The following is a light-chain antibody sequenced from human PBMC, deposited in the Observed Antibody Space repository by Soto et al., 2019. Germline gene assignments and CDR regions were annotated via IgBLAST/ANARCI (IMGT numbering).Light chain of an antibody. CDR3: QQRSNWIT. CDR1: QSVSSY. J-gene: IGKJ5*01. Sequence: EIVLIQSPATLSLSPGERATLSCRASQSVSSYLAWYQQKPGQAPRLLIYDASNRATGIPARFSGSGSGTDFTLTISSLEPKDFAVYYCQQRSNWITFGQGTRLEIK. CDR2: DAS. V-gene: IGKV3-11*01.